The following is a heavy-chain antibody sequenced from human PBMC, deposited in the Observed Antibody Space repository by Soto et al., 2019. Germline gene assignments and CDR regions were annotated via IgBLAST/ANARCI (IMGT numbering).Heavy chain of an antibody. J-gene: IGHJ4*02. CDR1: GFSLTTNGVG. CDR2: IYRDDDK. Sequence: QITLKESGPTLVKPTQTLTLTCTVSGFSLTTNGVGVGWFRQPPGKALEWLALIYRDDDKRYRPSLKSRVTITKDNTKNQVVLTMTNMDPVGTATYYCAHTVARGAYWETFNYWGQGTLVTVSS. V-gene: IGHV2-5*02. CDR3: AHTVARGAYWETFNY. D-gene: IGHD1-26*01.